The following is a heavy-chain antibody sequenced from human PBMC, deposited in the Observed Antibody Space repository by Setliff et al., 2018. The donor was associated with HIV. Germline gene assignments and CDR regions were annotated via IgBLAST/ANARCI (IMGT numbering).Heavy chain of an antibody. Sequence: GESLKISCKASGYSFTNYWIGWVRQMPGKGLEWMGIIHPGDSETRYSLSFQGQVIISADKSINTAYLQWSSLKASDTAMYYCASLQPDAVDAWGQGTTVTVSS. CDR1: GYSFTNYW. V-gene: IGHV5-51*01. J-gene: IGHJ6*02. CDR3: ASLQPDAVDA. CDR2: IHPGDSET.